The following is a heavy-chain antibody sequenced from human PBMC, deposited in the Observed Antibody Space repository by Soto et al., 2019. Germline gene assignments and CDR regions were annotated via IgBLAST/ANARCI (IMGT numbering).Heavy chain of an antibody. D-gene: IGHD3-10*01. Sequence: QVQLQESGPGLVKPSGTLSLTCAVSGGSISSSNWWSWVRQPPGKGLEWIGEIYHSGSTNYNPSLKRRVTISVDKSKNQFSLKLSSVTAADTAVYYCARNRLWFGEFLNWFDPWGQGTLVTVSS. J-gene: IGHJ5*02. CDR3: ARNRLWFGEFLNWFDP. V-gene: IGHV4-4*02. CDR1: GGSISSSNW. CDR2: IYHSGST.